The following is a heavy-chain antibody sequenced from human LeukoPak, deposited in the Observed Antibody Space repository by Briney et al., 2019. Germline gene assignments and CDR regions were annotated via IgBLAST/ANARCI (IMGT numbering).Heavy chain of an antibody. J-gene: IGHJ4*02. CDR2: ISPTCSDR. D-gene: IGHD3-22*01. CDR1: GLTFSTSG. Sequence: GGSLRLSCTASGLTFSTSGFNWVRQAPGKGLEWVASISPTCSDRYHADSIKGRVTISRDDANNSLYLQMNSLRAEDTAVYYCATETNGRHYENWGQGTLLTVSS. V-gene: IGHV3-21*06. CDR3: ATETNGRHYEN.